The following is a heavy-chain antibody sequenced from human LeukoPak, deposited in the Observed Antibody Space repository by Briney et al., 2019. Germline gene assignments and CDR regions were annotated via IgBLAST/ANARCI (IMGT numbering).Heavy chain of an antibody. D-gene: IGHD5-12*01. Sequence: GGSLRLSCTASGFTFGDFAMSWFRQAPGKGLGWVGFIRSKAYGGTTEYAASVKGRFTISRDDSKSIAYLQMNSLKTEDTAVYYCTRVFYSGYSGYDSFYWGQGTLVTVSS. CDR1: GFTFGDFA. CDR2: IRSKAYGGTT. V-gene: IGHV3-49*03. J-gene: IGHJ4*02. CDR3: TRVFYSGYSGYDSFY.